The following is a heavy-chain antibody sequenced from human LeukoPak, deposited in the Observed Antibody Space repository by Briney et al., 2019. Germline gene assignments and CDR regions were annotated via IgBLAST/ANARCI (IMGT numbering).Heavy chain of an antibody. V-gene: IGHV4-4*07. J-gene: IGHJ4*02. Sequence: SETLSLTCTVSGGSISSYYWSWIRQPAGKGLEWIGRIYTSGSTNYNPSLKSRVTMSVDTSKNQFSLKLSSVTAADTAVYYCARVRIFGVVILFDYWGQGTLVTVSS. CDR1: GGSISSYY. D-gene: IGHD3-3*01. CDR2: IYTSGST. CDR3: ARVRIFGVVILFDY.